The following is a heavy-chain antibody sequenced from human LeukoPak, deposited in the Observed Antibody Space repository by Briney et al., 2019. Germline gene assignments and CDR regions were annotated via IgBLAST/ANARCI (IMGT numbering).Heavy chain of an antibody. CDR2: ISYDGRNK. CDR3: ARVLLELVSYYYYGMDV. Sequence: GGSLRLSCAASGFTFSSYAMHWVRQAPGKGLEWVAVISYDGRNKYYADSVKGRFTISRDNSKNTLYLQMNSLRAEDTAVYYCARVLLELVSYYYYGMDVWGQGTTVTVSS. D-gene: IGHD6-13*01. J-gene: IGHJ6*02. V-gene: IGHV3-30*04. CDR1: GFTFSSYA.